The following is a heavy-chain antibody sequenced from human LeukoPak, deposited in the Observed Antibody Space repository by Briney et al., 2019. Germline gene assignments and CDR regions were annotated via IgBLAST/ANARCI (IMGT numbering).Heavy chain of an antibody. D-gene: IGHD6-19*01. V-gene: IGHV3-48*03. CDR2: IASSGTTK. J-gene: IGHJ4*02. CDR1: GFTFSIYE. Sequence: GGSLRLSCAASGFTFSIYEMNWVRQAPGKGLEWVSNIASSGTTKYYADSVKGRFSISRDNAKSSLYLQMNSLRVEDTAVYYCALLAVASDFDYWGQGALVTVSS. CDR3: ALLAVASDFDY.